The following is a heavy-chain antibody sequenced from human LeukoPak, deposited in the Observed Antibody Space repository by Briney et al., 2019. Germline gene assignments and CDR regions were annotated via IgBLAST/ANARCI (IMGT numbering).Heavy chain of an antibody. Sequence: GGSLRLSCAASGFSFSNYEMNWVRQTPGKGLEWVSYMSSSGSMTWYADSVKGRFTISRDNAKKSLYLQMNSLRAEDTAVYYCAKVAKYYYGSETYYFFEHWGQGTPVTASS. J-gene: IGHJ4*02. D-gene: IGHD3-10*01. V-gene: IGHV3-48*03. CDR2: MSSSGSMT. CDR1: GFSFSNYE. CDR3: AKVAKYYYGSETYYFFEH.